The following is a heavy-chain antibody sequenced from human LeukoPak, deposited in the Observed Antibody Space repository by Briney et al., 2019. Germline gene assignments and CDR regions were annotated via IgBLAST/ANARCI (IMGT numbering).Heavy chain of an antibody. CDR2: IFGSGGSP. V-gene: IGHV3-23*01. D-gene: IGHD5-18*01. J-gene: IGHJ4*02. CDR3: GKTTVGYSSGQKPAWPVDY. Sequence: GGFLRLSCEASGFTFGSHAMYWVRQAPGKGLEWVAGIFGSGGSPHYADSVKGRFTISRDNSRNTVYLQINSLRADDTAVYYCGKTTVGYSSGQKPAWPVDYWGQGTLDTVSS. CDR1: GFTFGSHA.